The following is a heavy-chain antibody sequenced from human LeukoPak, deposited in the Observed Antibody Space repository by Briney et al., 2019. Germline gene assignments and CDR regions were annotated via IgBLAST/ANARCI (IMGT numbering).Heavy chain of an antibody. V-gene: IGHV4-39*07. Sequence: PSETLSLTCTVSGDSLSSHYWSWIRQPPGKGLEWIGSIYYSGSTYYNSSLKSRVTISVDTSKNQFSLKLSSVTAADTAVYYCARDRLVAAAVDYWGQGTLVTVSS. CDR2: IYYSGST. CDR3: ARDRLVAAAVDY. J-gene: IGHJ4*02. D-gene: IGHD6-13*01. CDR1: GDSLSSHY.